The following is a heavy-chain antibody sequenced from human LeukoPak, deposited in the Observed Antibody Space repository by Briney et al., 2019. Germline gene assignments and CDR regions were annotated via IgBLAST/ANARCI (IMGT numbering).Heavy chain of an antibody. V-gene: IGHV4-59*01. Sequence: PSETLSLTCTVSGGSISSYYWSWIRQPPGKGLEWIGYIYYSGSTDYNPSLKSRVTILVDTSKNQFSLRLSSVTAADTAVYYCARVMGDYYDSSGYYRRSDVFDIWGQGTMLTVSS. D-gene: IGHD3-22*01. CDR1: GGSISSYY. CDR2: IYYSGST. CDR3: ARVMGDYYDSSGYYRRSDVFDI. J-gene: IGHJ3*02.